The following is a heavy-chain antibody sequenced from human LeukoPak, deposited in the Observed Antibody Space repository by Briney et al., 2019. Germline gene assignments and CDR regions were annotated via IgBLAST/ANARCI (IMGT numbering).Heavy chain of an antibody. CDR1: GFTFSTYT. J-gene: IGHJ6*02. CDR2: MSSTGSAI. Sequence: GGSLRLSCVASGFTFSTYTMDWVRQAPGKGLEWVSYMSSTGSAIHYADSVKGRFTMSRDNAKNSLYLQMNSLRAGDTAVYYCARLLYYSMDVWGQGTTVTVSS. V-gene: IGHV3-48*04. CDR3: ARLLYYSMDV.